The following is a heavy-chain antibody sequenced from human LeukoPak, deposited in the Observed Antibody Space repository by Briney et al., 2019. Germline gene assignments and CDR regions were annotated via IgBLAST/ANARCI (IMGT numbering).Heavy chain of an antibody. V-gene: IGHV4-4*07. CDR3: AREYYDILTGYRRLDY. D-gene: IGHD3-9*01. CDR2: IYTSGST. CDR1: GGSIKSYY. Sequence: SETLSLTCTVSGGSIKSYYWSWIRPPAGKGLEWIGRIYTSGSTNYNPSLKSRVTMSVDTSKNQFSLKLSSVTAADTAVYYCAREYYDILTGYRRLDYWGQGTLVTVSS. J-gene: IGHJ4*02.